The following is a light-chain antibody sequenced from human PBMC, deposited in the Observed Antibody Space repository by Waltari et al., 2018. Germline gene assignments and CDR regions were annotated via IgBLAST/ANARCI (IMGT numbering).Light chain of an antibody. J-gene: IGLJ3*02. V-gene: IGLV2-23*02. Sequence: QSALTQPASVSGSPGQSITISCTGTSSDFGNYNLVSWYQQHPGKAPKLMIYEVATRPSGVSNRFSGSKSGNTASLTISGLQAEDEADYYCCSYAASSTWVFGGGTKLTVL. CDR3: CSYAASSTWV. CDR2: EVA. CDR1: SSDFGNYNL.